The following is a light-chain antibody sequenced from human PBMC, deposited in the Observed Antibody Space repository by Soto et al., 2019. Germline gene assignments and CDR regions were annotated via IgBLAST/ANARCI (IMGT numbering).Light chain of an antibody. CDR2: GAS. Sequence: EIVMTQSPANLSVSPGEKATPSGRPGRSVTANLPWNRQKPAQGPRLLIYGASTRATSIPARFSGSGSGTEFTLTINSLQSEDFAVYYCQQYNKWPPYTFGQGTKLEIK. J-gene: IGKJ2*01. CDR3: QQYNKWPPYT. CDR1: RSVTAN. V-gene: IGKV3-15*01.